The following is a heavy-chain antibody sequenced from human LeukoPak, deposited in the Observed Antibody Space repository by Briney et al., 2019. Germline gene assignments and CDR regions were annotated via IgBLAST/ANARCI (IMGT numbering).Heavy chain of an antibody. CDR3: ASVTMTTHYMDV. CDR1: GGSISSYY. D-gene: IGHD4-11*01. CDR2: IYYSGST. J-gene: IGHJ6*03. Sequence: PSETLSLTCTVSGGSISSYYWSWIRQPPGKGLEWIGYIYYSGSTNYNPSLKSRVTISVDTSKNQFSLKLSSVTAADTAVYYCASVTMTTHYMDVWGKGTTVTASS. V-gene: IGHV4-59*01.